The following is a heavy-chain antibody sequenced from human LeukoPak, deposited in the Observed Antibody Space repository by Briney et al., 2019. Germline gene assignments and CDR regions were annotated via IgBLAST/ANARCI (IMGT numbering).Heavy chain of an antibody. CDR3: ARASFDH. J-gene: IGHJ4*02. V-gene: IGHV1-18*01. Sequence: ASVKVSCKASGYTFVTYGINWVRQAPGQGPEWIGWISTYNGNTKYALKFQDRVTLTRDTSTTTAYMELKSLTSDDRAVYYCARASFDHWGQAPLVIVSS. CDR2: ISTYNGNT. CDR1: GYTFVTYG.